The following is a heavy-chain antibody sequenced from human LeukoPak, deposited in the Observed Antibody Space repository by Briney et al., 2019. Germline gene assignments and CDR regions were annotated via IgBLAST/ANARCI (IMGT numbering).Heavy chain of an antibody. V-gene: IGHV3-74*01. Sequence: GGSLRLSCAASGFTFSSYWMHWVRQAPGKWLVWVSRINSDGSSTSYADSVKGRFTISRDNAKNTLYLQMNSLRGEDTAVYYCARGNSFGFQHWGQGTLVTVSS. CDR2: INSDGSST. J-gene: IGHJ1*01. D-gene: IGHD2/OR15-2a*01. CDR3: ARGNSFGFQH. CDR1: GFTFSSYW.